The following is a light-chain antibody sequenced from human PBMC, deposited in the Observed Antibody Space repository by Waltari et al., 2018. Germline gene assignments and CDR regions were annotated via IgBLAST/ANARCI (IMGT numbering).Light chain of an antibody. CDR1: SSDLGGYNY. CDR2: EVS. Sequence: QSALTQPPSASGSPGQSVTLSCTGTSSDLGGYNYVSWYQPHPGKAPKRMIYEVSKRPSGVPDRFSGSKAGNTASLPVAGLQAEDEADYYCSSYGGRNNLVFGGGTKLTVL. CDR3: SSYGGRNNLV. J-gene: IGLJ2*01. V-gene: IGLV2-8*01.